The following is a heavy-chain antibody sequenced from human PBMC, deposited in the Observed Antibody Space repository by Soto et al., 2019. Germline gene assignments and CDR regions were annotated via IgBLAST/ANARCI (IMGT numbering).Heavy chain of an antibody. CDR1: GYTFTSYE. Sequence: ASVKVSCTASGYTFTSYEIHWVRQAPGQGLEWMGIINPSGGSTSYAQKFQGRVTMTRDTSTSTVYMELSSLRSEDTAVYYCARASSGWYWFDPWGQGTLVTDSS. D-gene: IGHD6-19*01. CDR3: ARASSGWYWFDP. J-gene: IGHJ5*02. V-gene: IGHV1-46*01. CDR2: INPSGGST.